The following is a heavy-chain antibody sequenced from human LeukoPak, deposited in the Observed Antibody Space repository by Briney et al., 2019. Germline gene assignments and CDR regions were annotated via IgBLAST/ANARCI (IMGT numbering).Heavy chain of an antibody. V-gene: IGHV1-69*06. Sequence: SVKISCKASGGTFSSYVINWVRQAPGQGLEWMGGIIPIFGTANYAQKFQGRVTITADNSTSTAYMELSSLRSEDTAVYYCAMGVGAPEDLAVAADFDYWGQGTLVTVSS. CDR1: GGTFSSYV. J-gene: IGHJ4*02. CDR3: AMGVGAPEDLAVAADFDY. D-gene: IGHD6-19*01. CDR2: IIPIFGTA.